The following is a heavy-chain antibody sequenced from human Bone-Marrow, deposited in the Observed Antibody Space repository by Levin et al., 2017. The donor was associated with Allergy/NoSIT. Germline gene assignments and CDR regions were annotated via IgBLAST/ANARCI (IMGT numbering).Heavy chain of an antibody. Sequence: PGGSLRLSCAASGFTFDDYGMSWVRQAPGKGLEWVSGINWNGGSTGYADSVKGRFTISRDNAKNSLYLQMNSLRAEDTALYHCARGGYFDWLNGLDYWGQGTLVTVSS. CDR3: ARGGYFDWLNGLDY. D-gene: IGHD3-9*01. V-gene: IGHV3-20*01. CDR2: INWNGGST. J-gene: IGHJ4*02. CDR1: GFTFDDYG.